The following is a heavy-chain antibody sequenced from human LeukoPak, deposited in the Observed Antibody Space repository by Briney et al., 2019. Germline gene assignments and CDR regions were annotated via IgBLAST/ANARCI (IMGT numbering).Heavy chain of an antibody. J-gene: IGHJ6*02. D-gene: IGHD3-3*01. CDR1: GFIFSNSG. Sequence: GGSLRLSCTVSGFIFSNSGMHWVRRAPGKGLEWVAVVWFDGSKTYYGDSVKGRFTISRDNSKNTLYLQMDSLRVDDTAVYYCARERAGFGVVSHSAINYYYGMDVWGQGTTVTVYS. CDR2: VWFDGSKT. CDR3: ARERAGFGVVSHSAINYYYGMDV. V-gene: IGHV3-33*01.